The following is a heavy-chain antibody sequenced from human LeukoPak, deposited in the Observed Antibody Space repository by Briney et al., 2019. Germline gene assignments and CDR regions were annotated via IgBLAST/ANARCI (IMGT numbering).Heavy chain of an antibody. CDR2: ICAYNGNT. CDR3: PRDRYSYGDY. Sequence: ASVKVSCKDSRYSLTSYGISWVRQAPGQGREWMGWICAYNGNTNYAQKPQGRVTMTTDTSTSTAYMELRSLRSDATAVYYFPRDRYSYGDYWGQGALVTVSS. CDR1: RYSLTSYG. J-gene: IGHJ4*02. D-gene: IGHD5-18*01. V-gene: IGHV1-18*01.